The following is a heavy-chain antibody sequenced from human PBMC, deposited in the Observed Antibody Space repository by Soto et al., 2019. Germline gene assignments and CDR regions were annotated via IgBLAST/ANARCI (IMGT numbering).Heavy chain of an antibody. CDR2: IRPDSGHT. Sequence: ASVKVSCKASGYTFVNDGISWVRQAPGQGLEWMGWIRPDSGHTDYAQRFQGRVSMTADTSTNTAYMELRSLTFDDTAVYYCARERSNKEYWGKGTLVTVSS. D-gene: IGHD2-2*01. CDR3: ARERSNKEY. J-gene: IGHJ4*02. CDR1: GYTFVNDG. V-gene: IGHV1-18*01.